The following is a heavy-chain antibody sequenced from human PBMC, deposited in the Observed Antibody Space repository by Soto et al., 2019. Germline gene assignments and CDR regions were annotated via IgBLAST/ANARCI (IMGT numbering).Heavy chain of an antibody. CDR2: ISAYDGDR. J-gene: IGHJ5*02. Sequence: VSLKVAWKTSGYGFSIYVSSRLRQTPGQGPEWMGWISAYDGDRNYGQDFQGRLTISKDTSKSQVVLTMTNMDPVDAATYYCARILEQQLDNWFDPWGQGTLVTV. CDR3: ARILEQQLDNWFDP. V-gene: IGHV1-18*01. D-gene: IGHD6-13*01. CDR1: GYGFSIYV.